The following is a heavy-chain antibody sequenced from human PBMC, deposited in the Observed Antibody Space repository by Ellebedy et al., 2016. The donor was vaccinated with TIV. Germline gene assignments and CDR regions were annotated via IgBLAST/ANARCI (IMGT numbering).Heavy chain of an antibody. J-gene: IGHJ4*03. V-gene: IGHV3-13*01. Sequence: GEPLKISCAASGFTFSSYDMHWVRQGTGKGLEWVSAIGTAGDTYYPGSVKGRFTISRENAKNSLYLQITSLRAEDTAVYYCARVRFGDTAVDYWGQGTLVTVSS. D-gene: IGHD2-21*01. CDR1: GFTFSSYD. CDR2: IGTAGDT. CDR3: ARVRFGDTAVDY.